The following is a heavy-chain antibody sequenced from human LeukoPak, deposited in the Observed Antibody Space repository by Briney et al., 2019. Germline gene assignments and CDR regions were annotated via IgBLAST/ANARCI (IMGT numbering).Heavy chain of an antibody. CDR2: ISAYNGNT. CDR3: ARVLVGYSSGWYYFDY. J-gene: IGHJ4*02. D-gene: IGHD6-19*01. Sequence: ASVKVSCKASGSTFTSYGISWVRQAPGQGLEWMGWISAYNGNTNYAQKLQGRVTMTTDTSTSTAYMELRSLRSDDTAVYYCARVLVGYSSGWYYFDYWGQGTLVTISS. V-gene: IGHV1-18*01. CDR1: GSTFTSYG.